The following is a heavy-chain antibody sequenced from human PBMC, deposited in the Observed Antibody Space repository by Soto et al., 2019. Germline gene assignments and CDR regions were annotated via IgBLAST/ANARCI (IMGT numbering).Heavy chain of an antibody. CDR2: IRSKANSYAT. J-gene: IGHJ6*03. V-gene: IGHV3-73*01. Sequence: GGSLRLSCAASGFTFSGSAMHWVRQASGKGLEWVGRIRSKANSYATAYAASVKGRFTISSDDSKNTAYLQMNSLKTEDTAVYYCTRHLVALRGPYAAYYYYKDVWGKGTTVTVSS. CDR1: GFTFSGSA. D-gene: IGHD2-21*01. CDR3: TRHLVALRGPYAAYYYYKDV.